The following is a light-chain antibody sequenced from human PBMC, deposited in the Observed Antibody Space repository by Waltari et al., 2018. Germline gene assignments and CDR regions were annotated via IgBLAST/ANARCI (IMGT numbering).Light chain of an antibody. Sequence: QTVLTQEPSLSVSPGGTVTLTCALSSGSVSSTSYATWYQQTPGQTPRTLVDKGNGLSSGAPDRFSGSILGNKAALTITGAQADDESDYYCSMYMGSGIWVFGGGTKLTVL. CDR1: SGSVSSTSY. J-gene: IGLJ3*02. CDR2: KGN. V-gene: IGLV8-61*01. CDR3: SMYMGSGIWV.